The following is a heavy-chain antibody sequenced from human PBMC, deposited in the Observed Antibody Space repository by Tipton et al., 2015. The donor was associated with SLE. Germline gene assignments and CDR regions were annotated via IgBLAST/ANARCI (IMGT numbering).Heavy chain of an antibody. Sequence: QLVQSGVEVKKPGASVKVSCKASGYTFNHYGISWVRQAPGEGLEWMGWISAWNGNTNYAQKFKDRVTFTTDTSTTTAYMELRSLRSDDTAVYYCARGVTLIRGAAELDHWGQGTLVTVSS. CDR3: ARGVTLIRGAAELDH. J-gene: IGHJ4*02. CDR2: ISAWNGNT. D-gene: IGHD3-10*01. CDR1: GYTFNHYG. V-gene: IGHV1-18*01.